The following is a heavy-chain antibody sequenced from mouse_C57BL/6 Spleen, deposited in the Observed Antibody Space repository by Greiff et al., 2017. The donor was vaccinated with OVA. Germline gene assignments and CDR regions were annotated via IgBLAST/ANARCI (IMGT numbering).Heavy chain of an antibody. Sequence: VHVKQSGPELVKPGASVKIPCKASGYTFTDYNMDWVKQSHGKSLEWIGDINPNNGGTIYNQKFKGKATLTVDTSSSTAYMELRSLTSEDTADYYCARPSTTVPYWYFDVWGTGTTVTVSS. CDR1: GYTFTDYN. J-gene: IGHJ1*03. CDR3: ARPSTTVPYWYFDV. V-gene: IGHV1-18*01. CDR2: INPNNGGT. D-gene: IGHD1-1*01.